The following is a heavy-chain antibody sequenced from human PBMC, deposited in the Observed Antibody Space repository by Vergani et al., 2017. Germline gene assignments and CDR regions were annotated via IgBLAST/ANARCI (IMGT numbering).Heavy chain of an antibody. J-gene: IGHJ4*02. D-gene: IGHD3-9*01. CDR2: IYRTGRT. V-gene: IGHV4-38-2*01. CDR1: GFSIDNGYY. Sequence: QVQLQESGPGLVKPSETLSLMFAVSGFSIDNGYYWDWIRQPPGKGLEWIGSIYRTGRTHFNPSLKSRVPISVDTSNNHFSLGLNSLTAADTAVDYCARRSGIVYDIFSGTQYFFDFGGQGTLVTVSS. CDR3: ARRSGIVYDIFSGTQYFFDF.